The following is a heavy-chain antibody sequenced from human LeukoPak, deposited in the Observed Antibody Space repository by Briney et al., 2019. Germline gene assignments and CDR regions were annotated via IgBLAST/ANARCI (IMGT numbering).Heavy chain of an antibody. D-gene: IGHD3-22*01. CDR2: IVVGSGNT. CDR3: AATGDYDSSGYYDY. V-gene: IGHV1-58*02. Sequence: ASVKVSCKASGFTFTSPAMQWVRQARGQRLEWIGWIVVGSGNTNYAQKFRERVTITRDMSTSTAYMELSSLRSEDTAVYYCAATGDYDSSGYYDYWGQGTLVTVSS. CDR1: GFTFTSPA. J-gene: IGHJ4*02.